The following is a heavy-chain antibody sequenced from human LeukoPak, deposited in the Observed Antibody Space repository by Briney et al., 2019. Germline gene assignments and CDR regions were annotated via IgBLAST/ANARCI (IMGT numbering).Heavy chain of an antibody. CDR3: TTRRPYFYDTSTYYFFDY. D-gene: IGHD3-22*01. J-gene: IGHJ4*02. Sequence: GGSLRLSCAASGFTFNNAWMSWVRQTPGKGLEWVGRIKRKTDGGTTDYAAPVKGRFTISRDDSKNTLYLQMNSLKTEDTAVYYCTTRRPYFYDTSTYYFFDYWGQGTLVTASS. CDR1: GFTFNNAW. V-gene: IGHV3-15*01. CDR2: IKRKTDGGTT.